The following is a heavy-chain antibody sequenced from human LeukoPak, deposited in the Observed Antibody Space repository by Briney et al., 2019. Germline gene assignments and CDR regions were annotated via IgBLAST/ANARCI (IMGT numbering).Heavy chain of an antibody. V-gene: IGHV1-8*01. D-gene: IGHD3-3*01. CDR1: GYTFTSYD. J-gene: IGHJ6*02. CDR3: AINTCGRWSGYYGYYYYGMDV. CDR2: MNPNSGNT. Sequence: EASVKVSCKASGYTFTSYDINWVRQATGQGLEWMGWMNPNSGNTGYAQKFQGRVTMTRNTSISTAYMELSSLRSEDTAVYYCAINTCGRWSGYYGYYYYGMDVWGQGTTVTVSS.